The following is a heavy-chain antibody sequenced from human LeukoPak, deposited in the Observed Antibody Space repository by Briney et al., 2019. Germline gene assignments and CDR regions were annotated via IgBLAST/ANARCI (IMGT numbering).Heavy chain of an antibody. Sequence: PGGSLRLSCAASGFTFSSYWMSWVRQAPGKGLEWVANVKEDGSEKYYVDSVKGRFTISRDNAKNSLYLQMNSLRAEDTAVYYRAKHYDFWSGYGSNWFDPWGQGILVTVSS. D-gene: IGHD3-3*01. V-gene: IGHV3-7*01. CDR2: VKEDGSEK. J-gene: IGHJ5*02. CDR1: GFTFSSYW. CDR3: AKHYDFWSGYGSNWFDP.